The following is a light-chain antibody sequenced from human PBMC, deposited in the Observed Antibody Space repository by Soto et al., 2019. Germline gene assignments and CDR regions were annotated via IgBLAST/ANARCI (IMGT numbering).Light chain of an antibody. CDR3: SSYTSSSAVV. V-gene: IGLV2-14*01. CDR2: DVS. Sequence: QSVLTQPASVSGSPGQSITISCTGTSGDVGGYNYVSWYQQYPGKAPKLMIYDVSNRPSGVSNRFSGSKSGNTASLTISGLQAEDEADYYCSSYTSSSAVVFGGGTKVTVL. J-gene: IGLJ3*02. CDR1: SGDVGGYNY.